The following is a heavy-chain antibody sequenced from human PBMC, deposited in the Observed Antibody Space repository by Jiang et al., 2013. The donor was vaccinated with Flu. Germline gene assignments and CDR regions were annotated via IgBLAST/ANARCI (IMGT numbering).Heavy chain of an antibody. V-gene: IGHV3-30*18. D-gene: IGHD2-15*01. Sequence: VQLVESGGGVVQPGRSLRLSCAASGFTFSDYAIHWLRQAPGKGLEWVAVILYDGTTTSFADSVKGRFTISRDNSKSTLYLQMNSLRTEDTAVYYCAKPGYCSGGTCYYYYGLDVWGQGTTVTVSS. CDR3: AKPGYCSGGTCYYYYGLDV. CDR1: GFTFSDYA. CDR2: ILYDGTTT. J-gene: IGHJ6*02.